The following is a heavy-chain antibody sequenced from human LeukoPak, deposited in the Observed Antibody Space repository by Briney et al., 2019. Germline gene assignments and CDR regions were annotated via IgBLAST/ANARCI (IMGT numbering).Heavy chain of an antibody. CDR2: INPNSGGT. J-gene: IGHJ4*02. D-gene: IGHD6-13*01. CDR3: AREIAGIAAAGTTEV. V-gene: IGHV1-2*02. CDR1: GYTFTGYY. Sequence: GASVKVSCKASGYTFTGYYMHWVRQAPGQGLEWMGWINPNSGGTNYAQKFQGRVTMTRDTSISTAYMELSRLRSDDTAVYYCAREIAGIAAAGTTEVWGQGTLVTVSS.